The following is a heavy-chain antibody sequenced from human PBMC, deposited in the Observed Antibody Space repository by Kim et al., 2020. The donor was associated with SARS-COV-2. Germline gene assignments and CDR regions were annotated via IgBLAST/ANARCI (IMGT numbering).Heavy chain of an antibody. V-gene: IGHV1-46*01. D-gene: IGHD3-22*01. CDR2: INPSGCST. CDR1: GYTFTSYY. J-gene: IGHJ6*02. Sequence: ASVKVSCKASGYTFTSYYMHWVRQAPGQGLEWMGIINPSGCSTSYAQKFQGRVTMTRDTSTSTVYMELSSLRSEDTAVYYCARDSPYYYDSSGYHYYYYGMDVWGQGTTVTVSS. CDR3: ARDSPYYYDSSGYHYYYYGMDV.